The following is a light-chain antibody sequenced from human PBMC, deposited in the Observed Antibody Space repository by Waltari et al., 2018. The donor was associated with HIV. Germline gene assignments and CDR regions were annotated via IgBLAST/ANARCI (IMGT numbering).Light chain of an antibody. CDR1: TGVVTSGKY. Sequence: QTVVTQESSLTVSPGGTVTITCAASTGVVTSGKYANWSQQKPGQAPRTLICSTTNKHSWTPARFSGSLLGGKAALTLSGAQPEDEGDYYCLLSFGGSQVFGGGTKLTVL. CDR2: STT. J-gene: IGLJ3*02. V-gene: IGLV7-43*01. CDR3: LLSFGGSQV.